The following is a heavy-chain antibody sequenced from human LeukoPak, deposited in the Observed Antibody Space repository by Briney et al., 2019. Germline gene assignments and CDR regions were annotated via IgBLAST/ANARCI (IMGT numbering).Heavy chain of an antibody. CDR1: GFTFSSYW. CDR2: IKQDGSEK. D-gene: IGHD6-13*01. CDR3: ARGGYSSSWPYYYYYMDV. Sequence: GGSLRLSCAASGFTFSSYWMSWVRQAPGKGLEWVANIKQDGSEKYYVDSVKGRFTISRDNDKNSLYLQMNSLRSEDTAVYYCARGGYSSSWPYYYYYMDVWGKGTTVTVSS. V-gene: IGHV3-7*03. J-gene: IGHJ6*03.